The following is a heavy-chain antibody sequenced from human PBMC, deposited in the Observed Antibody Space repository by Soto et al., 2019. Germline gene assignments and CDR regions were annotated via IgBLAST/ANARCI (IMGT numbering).Heavy chain of an antibody. D-gene: IGHD3-3*01. Sequence: QVQLVQSGAEVKKPGASVKVSCKASGYTFTSSGISWVRQDPGQGLEWMGWISVYNGKTNYAQNLQGRLTLTTDTSTSTAYMELRSLRSDDTAVYYCARDPTYYDFWSGDNRFDPWGQGTLVTVSS. CDR2: ISVYNGKT. V-gene: IGHV1-18*04. CDR1: GYTFTSSG. J-gene: IGHJ5*02. CDR3: ARDPTYYDFWSGDNRFDP.